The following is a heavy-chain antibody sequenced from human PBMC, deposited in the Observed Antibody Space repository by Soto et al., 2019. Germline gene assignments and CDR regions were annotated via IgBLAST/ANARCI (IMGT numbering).Heavy chain of an antibody. Sequence: TSETLSLTCTVSGGSLSSYYWSWSRQPAGKGLEWIWRIYSSGKTNYNPYLESRVTMSVDTSKNQFYLSLRSVTAADTAIYYCARDYNWILDDFADMRWSFDPWGQGTLVTVSS. D-gene: IGHD1-1*01. CDR1: GGSLSSYY. CDR2: IYSSGKT. J-gene: IGHJ5*02. V-gene: IGHV4-4*07. CDR3: ARDYNWILDDFADMRWSFDP.